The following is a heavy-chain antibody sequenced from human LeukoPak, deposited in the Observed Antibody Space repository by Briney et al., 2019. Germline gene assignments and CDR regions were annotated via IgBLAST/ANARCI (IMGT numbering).Heavy chain of an antibody. CDR3: AKVRWLQFPHKMGAFDI. Sequence: PGGSLRLSCTVSGFTVSTNSMSWVRQAPGKGLEWVSFIYSDNTHYSDSVKGRFTISRDNSKNTLYLQMNSLRAEDTAVYYCAKVRWLQFPHKMGAFDIWGQGTMVTVSS. CDR2: IYSDNT. CDR1: GFTVSTNS. J-gene: IGHJ3*02. D-gene: IGHD5-24*01. V-gene: IGHV3-53*01.